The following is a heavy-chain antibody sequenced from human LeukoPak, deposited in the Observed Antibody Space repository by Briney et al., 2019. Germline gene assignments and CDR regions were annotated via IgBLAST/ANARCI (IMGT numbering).Heavy chain of an antibody. V-gene: IGHV4-4*07. CDR2: IYTSGST. CDR3: ARELTPPLAAQFDY. J-gene: IGHJ4*02. CDR1: GGSISSYY. Sequence: PSETLSLTCTVSGGSISSYYWSWIRQPAGKGLEWIGRIYTSGSTNYNPSLKSRVTMSVNTSKNQFSLKLSSLTAADTAVYYCARELTPPLAAQFDYWGQGTLVTVSS. D-gene: IGHD6-13*01.